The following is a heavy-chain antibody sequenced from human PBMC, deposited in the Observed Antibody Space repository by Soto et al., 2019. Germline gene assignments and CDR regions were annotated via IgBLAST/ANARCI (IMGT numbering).Heavy chain of an antibody. V-gene: IGHV1-8*01. J-gene: IGHJ6*03. Sequence: QVQLVQSGAEVKKPGASVKVSCKASGYTFTSYDINWVRQATGQGLEWMGWMNPNSGNTGYAQKFQGRVTMTRNTSISTAYMELSSLRSEETAVYYCARRTVGYCSSTSCENYYMDVWGKGTTVTVSS. CDR2: MNPNSGNT. CDR3: ARRTVGYCSSTSCENYYMDV. D-gene: IGHD2-2*03. CDR1: GYTFTSYD.